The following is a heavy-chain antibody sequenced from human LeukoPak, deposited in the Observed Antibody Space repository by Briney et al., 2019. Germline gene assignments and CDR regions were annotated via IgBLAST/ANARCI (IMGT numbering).Heavy chain of an antibody. CDR3: AKDPSFRPGYFDY. V-gene: IGHV3-74*01. CDR2: INNDGSST. J-gene: IGHJ4*02. Sequence: GGSLRLSCAASGFTFSNYWMHWVRQAPGKGLVWVSHINNDGSSTIYADSVKGRFTISRDNSKNTLYLQMNSLGAEDTAVYYCAKDPSFRPGYFDYWGQGTLVTVSS. CDR1: GFTFSNYW.